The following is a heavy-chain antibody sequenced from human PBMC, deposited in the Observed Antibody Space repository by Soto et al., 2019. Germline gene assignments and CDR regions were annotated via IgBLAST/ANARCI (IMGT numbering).Heavy chain of an antibody. D-gene: IGHD3-22*01. J-gene: IGHJ4*02. CDR2: IIPILGIA. V-gene: IGHV1-69*02. CDR1: GGTFSSYT. Sequence: SVKVSCKASGGTFSSYTISWVRQAPGQGLEWMGRIIPILGIANYAQKFQGRVTITADKSTSTAYMELSSLRSEDTAVYYCARVSGSYYYDSSGYYYWRYFDYWGQGTLVTVSS. CDR3: ARVSGSYYYDSSGYYYWRYFDY.